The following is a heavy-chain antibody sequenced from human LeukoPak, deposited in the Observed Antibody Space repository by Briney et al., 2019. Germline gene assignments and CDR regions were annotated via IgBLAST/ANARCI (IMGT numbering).Heavy chain of an antibody. V-gene: IGHV4-34*01. CDR3: ARGQNYDFWSGHNNWFDP. CDR2: INHSGST. J-gene: IGHJ5*02. Sequence: PSETLSLTCAVYGGSFSGYYWSWIRQPPGKGLEWIGEINHSGSTNYNPSLKSRVTISVDTSKNQFSLKLSSVTAADTAVYYCARGQNYDFWSGHNNWFDPWGQGTLVTVSS. CDR1: GGSFSGYY. D-gene: IGHD3-3*01.